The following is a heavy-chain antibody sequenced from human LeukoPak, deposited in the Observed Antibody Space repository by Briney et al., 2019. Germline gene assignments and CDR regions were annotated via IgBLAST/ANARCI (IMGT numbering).Heavy chain of an antibody. CDR2: ISGSGGST. V-gene: IGHV3-23*01. D-gene: IGHD5-12*01. Sequence: GGSLRLSCAASGFTFSSYAMSWVRQAPGKGLEWVSAISGSGGSTYYADSVKGRFTISRDNSKNTLYLQMNSLRAEDTAVYYCAKERRGYSGYDLLFDYWGQGTLVTVSS. J-gene: IGHJ4*02. CDR3: AKERRGYSGYDLLFDY. CDR1: GFTFSSYA.